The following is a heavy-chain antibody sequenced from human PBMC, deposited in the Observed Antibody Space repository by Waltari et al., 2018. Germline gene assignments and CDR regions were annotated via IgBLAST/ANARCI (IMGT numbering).Heavy chain of an antibody. CDR3: VKRSGGNSGFFDY. CDR2: ISGAGGST. CDR1: GFTFSNYA. V-gene: IGHV3-23*01. J-gene: IGHJ4*02. Sequence: EVQVLESGGGLVQPGGSLRLSCAASGFTFSNYAMSWVRQAPGKGLEWVSGISGAGGSTYYADSVRGRFTISRDNSKNTLYLQMNSLRAEDTALYSCVKRSGGNSGFFDYWGQGTLVTVSP. D-gene: IGHD2-21*02.